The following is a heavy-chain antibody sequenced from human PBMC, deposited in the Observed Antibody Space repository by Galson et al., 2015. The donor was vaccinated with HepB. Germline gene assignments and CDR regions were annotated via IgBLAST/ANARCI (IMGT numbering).Heavy chain of an antibody. CDR3: ARVDAVATSYYYYYGMDV. CDR1: GGSISSGGYY. D-gene: IGHD4-23*01. Sequence: TLSLTCTVSGGSISSGGYYWSWIRQHPGKGLEWIGYIYYSGSTYYNPSLKSRVTISVDTSKNQFSLKLSSVTAADTAVYYCARVDAVATSYYYYYGMDVWGQGTTVTVPS. CDR2: IYYSGST. J-gene: IGHJ6*02. V-gene: IGHV4-31*03.